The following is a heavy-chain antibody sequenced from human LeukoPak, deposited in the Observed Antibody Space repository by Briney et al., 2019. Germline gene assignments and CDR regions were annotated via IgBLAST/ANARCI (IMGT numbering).Heavy chain of an antibody. CDR3: AKDPTTVTTWRKVGYYFDY. J-gene: IGHJ4*02. V-gene: IGHV3-23*01. CDR2: ISGSGGST. Sequence: PGGFLRLSCAASGFTFSSYAMSWVRQAPGKGLEWVSAISGSGGSTYYADSVKGRFTIPRDNSKNTLYLQMNSLRAEDTAVYYCAKDPTTVTTWRKVGYYFDYWGQGTLVTVSS. CDR1: GFTFSSYA. D-gene: IGHD4-17*01.